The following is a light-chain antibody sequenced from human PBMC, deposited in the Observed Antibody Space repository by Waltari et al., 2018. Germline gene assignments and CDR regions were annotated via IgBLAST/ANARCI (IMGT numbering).Light chain of an antibody. V-gene: IGLV6-57*04. CDR3: QSYHSSIGV. CDR2: EDK. Sequence: NFMLTHPHSVPDSPWKTVTISRTRSSGSIASNFVQWYQQRPHSAPTTVIYEDKQRHSGVPDRFSGSIDGSSNSASLTVSGLKTEDEADSYCQSYHSSIGVFGGGTKLTVL. J-gene: IGLJ3*02. CDR1: SGSIASNF.